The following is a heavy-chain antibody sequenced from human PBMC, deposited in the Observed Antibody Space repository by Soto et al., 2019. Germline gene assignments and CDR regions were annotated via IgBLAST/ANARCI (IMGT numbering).Heavy chain of an antibody. CDR2: IYYSGST. CDR3: ARDMEVVAAGYYYYGMDV. CDR1: GGTVSSGSYY. V-gene: IGHV4-61*01. D-gene: IGHD2-15*01. J-gene: IGHJ6*02. Sequence: SETLSLTCTVSGGTVSSGSYYWSWIRQPPGKGLEWIGYIYYSGSTNYNPSLKSRVTISVDTSKNQFSLKLSSVTAADTAVYYCARDMEVVAAGYYYYGMDVWGQGTTVTVSS.